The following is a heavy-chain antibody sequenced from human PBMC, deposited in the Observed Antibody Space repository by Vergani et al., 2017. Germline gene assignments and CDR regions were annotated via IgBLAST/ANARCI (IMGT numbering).Heavy chain of an antibody. V-gene: IGHV3-30*18. Sequence: QVQLVESGGGVVQPGRSLRLSCAASGFTFSSYGMHWVRQAPGKGLEWVAVISYDGSNKYYADSVKGRFTISRDNSKNTLYLQMNSLRAEDTAVYYCAKSWETWIQLWPQLPQHWGQGTLVTVSS. J-gene: IGHJ1*01. D-gene: IGHD5-18*01. CDR3: AKSWETWIQLWPQLPQH. CDR2: ISYDGSNK. CDR1: GFTFSSYG.